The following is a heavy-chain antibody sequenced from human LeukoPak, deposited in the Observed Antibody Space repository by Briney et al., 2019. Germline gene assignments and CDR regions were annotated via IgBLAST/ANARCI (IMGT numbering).Heavy chain of an antibody. CDR2: IKSRSDGGTI. D-gene: IGHD5-12*01. Sequence: GGSLRLSCAAPGFSFNNAWMIWVRQAPGKGLEWLGRIKSRSDGGTIDYAAPVKGRLTISRDDSKNTLLLQMNSLKTEDTAVYYCATYAGYDASDSWGQGTLVTVSS. V-gene: IGHV3-15*01. CDR1: GFSFNNAW. CDR3: ATYAGYDASDS. J-gene: IGHJ4*02.